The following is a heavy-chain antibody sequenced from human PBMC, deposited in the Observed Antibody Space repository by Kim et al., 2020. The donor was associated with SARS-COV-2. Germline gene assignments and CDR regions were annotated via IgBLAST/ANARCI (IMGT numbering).Heavy chain of an antibody. CDR1: GGSISSSSYY. D-gene: IGHD2-2*03. V-gene: IGHV4-39*01. Sequence: SETLSLTCTVSGGSISSSSYYWGWIRQPPGKGLEWIGSIYYSGSTYYNPSLKSRVTISVDTSKNQFSLKLSSVTAADTAVYYCARHSEVGVDIVVVPAALSAGQNYYYGMDVWGQGTTVTVSS. CDR3: ARHSEVGVDIVVVPAALSAGQNYYYGMDV. CDR2: IYYSGST. J-gene: IGHJ6*02.